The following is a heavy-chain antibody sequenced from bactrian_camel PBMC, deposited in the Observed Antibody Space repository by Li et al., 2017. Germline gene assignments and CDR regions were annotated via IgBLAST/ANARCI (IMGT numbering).Heavy chain of an antibody. D-gene: IGHD2*01. Sequence: VQLVESGGGSVQAGGSLRLSCAASGYFYSRYCMGWFRQAPGKERERIATITSGGSTNYADSVKGRFTISRDNAKNTLYLQMNSLKPEDTAMYYCAADRVGGAYCSGYFGYWGQGTQVTVS. J-gene: IGHJ6*01. CDR1: GYFYSRYC. CDR3: AADRVGGAYCSGYFGY. V-gene: IGHV3S53*01. CDR2: ITSGGST.